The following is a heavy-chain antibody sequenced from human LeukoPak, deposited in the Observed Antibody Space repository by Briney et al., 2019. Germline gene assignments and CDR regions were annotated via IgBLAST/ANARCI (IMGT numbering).Heavy chain of an antibody. V-gene: IGHV3-74*01. J-gene: IGHJ5*02. D-gene: IGHD3-22*01. CDR2: INPDGSTT. CDR3: VRVLSGSWDWFDP. CDR1: GFTFSSYA. Sequence: GGSLRLSCAASGFTFSSYAMSWVRQAPGNGLEWVSRINPDGSTTTYADSVKGRFTISRDNAKNTVYLQMNTLRAEDTALYHCVRVLSGSWDWFDPWGQGTLVTVSS.